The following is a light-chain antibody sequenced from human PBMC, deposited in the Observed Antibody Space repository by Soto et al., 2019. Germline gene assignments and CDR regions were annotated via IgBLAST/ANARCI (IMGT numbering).Light chain of an antibody. V-gene: IGLV1-40*01. CDR2: GNT. CDR1: SSNIGAVFD. Sequence: QSVLTQPPSVSGAPGQRVTISCTGSSSNIGAVFDVHWYQQLPATAPKLLIYGNTNRPSGVPDRFSGSKSGTSASLAITGLQAEDEADYYCQSYDSSLSGWVFGGGTKVTVL. CDR3: QSYDSSLSGWV. J-gene: IGLJ3*02.